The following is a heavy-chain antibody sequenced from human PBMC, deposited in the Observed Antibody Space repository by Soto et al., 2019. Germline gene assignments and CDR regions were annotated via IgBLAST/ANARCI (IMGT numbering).Heavy chain of an antibody. Sequence: SVKVSCKASGGTFSSYAISWVRQAPGQGLEWMGGIIPIFGTANYAQKFQGRATITADKSTSTAYMELSSLRSEDTAVYYCMADTDIGDAVYWGQGTLVTVSS. CDR2: IIPIFGTA. J-gene: IGHJ4*02. CDR3: MADTDIGDAVY. CDR1: GGTFSSYA. D-gene: IGHD5-18*01. V-gene: IGHV1-69*06.